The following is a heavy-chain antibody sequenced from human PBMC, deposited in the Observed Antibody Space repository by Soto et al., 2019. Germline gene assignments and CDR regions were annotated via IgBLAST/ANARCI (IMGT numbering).Heavy chain of an antibody. CDR1: GFTFSGYA. V-gene: IGHV3-23*01. CDR2: IHGGGNSA. J-gene: IGHJ4*02. Sequence: EVQLLESGGDLVQPGRSLRLSCAASGFTFSGYAMSWVRQAPGKGLEWVSVIHGGGNSAYYADSVKGRFTISRDNSKNTLYLQMSSLSGEDTAVYYCAKNMGRVTTSWHFDYWGQGTLVTVSS. CDR3: AKNMGRVTTSWHFDY. D-gene: IGHD4-17*01.